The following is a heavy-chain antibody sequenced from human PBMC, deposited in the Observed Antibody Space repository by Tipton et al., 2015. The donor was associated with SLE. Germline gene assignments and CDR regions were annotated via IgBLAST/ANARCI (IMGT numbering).Heavy chain of an antibody. CDR3: VRDRGGDFPYYFDS. D-gene: IGHD4-17*01. CDR1: GFTFSAYE. V-gene: IGHV3-48*03. J-gene: IGHJ4*02. Sequence: SLRLSCAASGFTFSAYEMNWVRQAPGKGLEWLSYISFSGSTIYYADSVKGRFIVSRDNAKNSLYLQMNSLRAEDTATYYCVRDRGGDFPYYFDSWGQGTLVTVSS. CDR2: ISFSGSTI.